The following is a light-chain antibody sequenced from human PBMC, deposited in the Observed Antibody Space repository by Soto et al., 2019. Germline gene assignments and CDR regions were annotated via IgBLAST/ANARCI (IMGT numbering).Light chain of an antibody. CDR3: QQRSNWPPNT. V-gene: IGKV3-11*01. J-gene: IGKJ2*01. Sequence: EILLTQSPATLALSPGERANLSCRASPGVCSYLAWYQQKPGQAPRLLIYDASNRATGIPARFSGSGSGTDFTLTISSLEPEDFAVYYCQQRSNWPPNTFGQGTKLEIK. CDR2: DAS. CDR1: PGVCSY.